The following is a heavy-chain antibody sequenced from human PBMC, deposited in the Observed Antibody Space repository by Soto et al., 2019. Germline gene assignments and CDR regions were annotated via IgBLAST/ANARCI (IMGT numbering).Heavy chain of an antibody. CDR2: ISATGDNT. CDR3: AKVIVGN. CDR1: GFTFSSYA. Sequence: EVQLLQSGGTLVQPGGSLRLSCAASGFTFSSYAMSWVRQAPGKGLEWVSGISATGDNTYYADSVKGRFTISRDNAKNTLYLQMNSLRADDTAVYYCAKVIVGNWGQGTLVTVSS. J-gene: IGHJ4*02. D-gene: IGHD7-27*01. V-gene: IGHV3-23*01.